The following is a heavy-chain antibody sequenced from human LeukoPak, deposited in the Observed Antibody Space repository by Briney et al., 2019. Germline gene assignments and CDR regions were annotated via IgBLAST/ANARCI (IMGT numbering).Heavy chain of an antibody. V-gene: IGHV4-34*01. CDR3: ATAAGTTRGKFWFDP. D-gene: IGHD6-13*01. CDR1: GVTFRIYG. J-gene: IGHJ5*02. CDR2: INHSGST. Sequence: GSLRLSCAASGVTFRIYGMSWVRQAPGKGLEWIGEINHSGSTNYNPSLKSRVTISVDTSKNQFSLKLSSVTAADTAVYYCATAAGTTRGKFWFDPWGQGTLVTVSS.